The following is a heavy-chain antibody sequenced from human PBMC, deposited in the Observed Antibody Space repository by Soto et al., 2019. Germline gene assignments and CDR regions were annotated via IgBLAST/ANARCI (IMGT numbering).Heavy chain of an antibody. CDR3: VSAPPVASPRLVL. J-gene: IGHJ6*02. CDR2: IYPTGST. CDR1: GGSISSGGYS. V-gene: IGHV4-30-2*06. Sequence: SETLSLTCTVSGGSISSGGYSWSWIRQSPEKGLEWLGCIYPTGSTYYHPSLKSRVTISIDTSRNQFSLNLTSVTAADTAVYYCVSAPPVASPRLVLWGQGTTVTVSS. D-gene: IGHD3-16*01.